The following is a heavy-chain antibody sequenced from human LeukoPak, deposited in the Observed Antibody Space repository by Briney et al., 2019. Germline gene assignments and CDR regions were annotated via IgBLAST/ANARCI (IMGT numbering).Heavy chain of an antibody. CDR1: GFTFSNAW. Sequence: GGSLRLSCAASGFTFSNAWMSWVRQAPGKGLEWVGRIKSKTDGGTTDYAAPVKGRFTISRDDSKNTLYLQMNSLKTEDTAVYYCTTDPFVVRGVITPKHRDDYNWFDPWGQGTLVTVSS. J-gene: IGHJ5*02. CDR3: TTDPFVVRGVITPKHRDDYNWFDP. CDR2: IKSKTDGGTT. D-gene: IGHD3-10*01. V-gene: IGHV3-15*01.